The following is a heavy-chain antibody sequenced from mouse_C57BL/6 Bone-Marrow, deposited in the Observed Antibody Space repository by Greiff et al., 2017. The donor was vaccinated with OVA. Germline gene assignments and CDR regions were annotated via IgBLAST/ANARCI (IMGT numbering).Heavy chain of an antibody. J-gene: IGHJ3*01. Sequence: VQGVESGAELVRPGASVKLSCKASGYTFTDYYINWVKQRPGQGLEWIARIYPGSGNTYYNEKFKGKATLTAEKSSSTAYMQLSSLTSEDSAVYFCARWGGFAYWGQGTLVTVSA. CDR2: IYPGSGNT. V-gene: IGHV1-76*01. CDR1: GYTFTDYY. CDR3: ARWGGFAY.